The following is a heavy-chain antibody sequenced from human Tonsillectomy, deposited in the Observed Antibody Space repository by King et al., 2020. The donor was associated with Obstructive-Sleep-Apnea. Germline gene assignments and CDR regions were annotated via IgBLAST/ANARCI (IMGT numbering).Heavy chain of an antibody. D-gene: IGHD5-12*01. CDR3: ARLSRGYSGKRMWYYYYGMDV. V-gene: IGHV3-66*04. CDR2: IYSGGST. CDR1: GFTVSSNY. Sequence: VQLVESGGGLVQPGGSLRLSCAASGFTVSSNYMSWVRQAPGKGLEWVSVIYSGGSTYYADSVMGRFTISRDNSKNTLYLQMNSLRAEDTAVYYCARLSRGYSGKRMWYYYYGMDVWGQGTTVTVSS. J-gene: IGHJ6*02.